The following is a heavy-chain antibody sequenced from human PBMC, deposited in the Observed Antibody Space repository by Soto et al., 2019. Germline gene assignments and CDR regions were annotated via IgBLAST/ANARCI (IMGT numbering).Heavy chain of an antibody. CDR1: GFTFGSYW. CDR2: IKFDASEK. Sequence: EVQLVESGGGLVQPGGSLRLSCAASGFTFGSYWMSWVRQAPGKGLEWLGTIKFDASEKKYVDSVKGRFTMSRDNAKNALYLQMYSRRAEETAVYYGARDLGYGSGTSVNHYVDCWGHGTMVTDTS. V-gene: IGHV3-7*01. D-gene: IGHD3-10*01. J-gene: IGHJ4*01. CDR3: ARDLGYGSGTSVNHYVDC.